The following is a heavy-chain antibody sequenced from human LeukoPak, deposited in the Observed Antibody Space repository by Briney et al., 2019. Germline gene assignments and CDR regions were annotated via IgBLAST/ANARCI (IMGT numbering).Heavy chain of an antibody. CDR2: INPNSGGT. Sequence: ASVKVSCKASGYTFTGYYMHWVRQAPGQGLEWMGWINPNSGGTNYAQKFQGRVSMTRDTSISTAYMELSRLRSDDTAVYYCARDLGYSSGWYYLDYWGQGTLVTVSS. CDR1: GYTFTGYY. J-gene: IGHJ4*02. D-gene: IGHD6-19*01. CDR3: ARDLGYSSGWYYLDY. V-gene: IGHV1-2*02.